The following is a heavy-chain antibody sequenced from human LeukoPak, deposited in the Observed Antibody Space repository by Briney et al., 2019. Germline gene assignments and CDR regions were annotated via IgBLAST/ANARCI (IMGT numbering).Heavy chain of an antibody. CDR2: INPISGGT. Sequence: ASVKVSCKASGYTFTNYYIHWVRQAPGQGLEWMGWINPISGGTNYAQIFQGWVTMTRDTSISTAYMELRLRSDDTAIYYCASEGYDLDAFDIWGQGTMVTVSS. V-gene: IGHV1-2*04. CDR1: GYTFTNYY. J-gene: IGHJ3*02. D-gene: IGHD3-22*01. CDR3: ASEGYDLDAFDI.